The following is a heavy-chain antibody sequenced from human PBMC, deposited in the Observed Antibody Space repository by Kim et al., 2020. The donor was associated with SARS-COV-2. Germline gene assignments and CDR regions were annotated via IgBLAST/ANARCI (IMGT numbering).Heavy chain of an antibody. J-gene: IGHJ4*02. D-gene: IGHD2-8*02. CDR3: TTDEGYCTGGVCLDY. Sequence: APVKGRFTISRDDSKNTLYLQMNSLKTEDTAVYYCTTDEGYCTGGVCLDYWGQGTLVTVSS. V-gene: IGHV3-15*01.